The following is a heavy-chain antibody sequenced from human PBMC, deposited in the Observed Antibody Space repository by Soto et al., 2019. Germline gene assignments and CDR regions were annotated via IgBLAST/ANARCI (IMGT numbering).Heavy chain of an antibody. CDR1: GGSFSGYY. V-gene: IGHV4-34*01. J-gene: IGHJ5*02. Sequence: QVQLQQWGAGLLKPSETLSLTCAVYGGSFSGYYWSWIRQPPGKGLEWIGEINHSGSTNYNPSLKSRVPISVDTSKNQFSLKLSSVTAADTAVYYCARGSWFDPWGQGTLVTVSS. CDR3: ARGSWFDP. CDR2: INHSGST.